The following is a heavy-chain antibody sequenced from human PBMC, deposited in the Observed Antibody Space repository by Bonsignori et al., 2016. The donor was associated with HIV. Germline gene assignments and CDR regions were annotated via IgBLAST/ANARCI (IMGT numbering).Heavy chain of an antibody. CDR3: TSRGYCSSTSCYKDGYFQH. D-gene: IGHD2-2*02. CDR2: IKSKTDGGTT. V-gene: IGHV3-15*01. J-gene: IGHJ1*01. Sequence: WIRQPPGKGLEWVGRIKSKTDGGTTDYAAPVKGRFTISRDDSKNTLYLQMNSLKTEDTAVYYCTSRGYCSSTSCYKDGYFQHWGQGTLVTVSS.